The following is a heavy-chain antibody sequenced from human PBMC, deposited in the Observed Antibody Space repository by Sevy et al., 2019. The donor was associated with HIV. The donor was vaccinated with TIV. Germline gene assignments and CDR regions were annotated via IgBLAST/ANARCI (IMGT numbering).Heavy chain of an antibody. CDR2: IKQDGSEK. J-gene: IGHJ4*02. CDR3: ARAIGAASSY. D-gene: IGHD6-13*01. V-gene: IGHV3-7*04. CDR1: GFTFSSYW. Sequence: GGSLRLSCAASGFTFSSYWMSWVRKAPGKGLEWVANIKQDGSEKNYVDSVKGRFPIPRGNAKNSLYLQRNSLRAEDTAVYYCARAIGAASSYWGQGTLVTVSS.